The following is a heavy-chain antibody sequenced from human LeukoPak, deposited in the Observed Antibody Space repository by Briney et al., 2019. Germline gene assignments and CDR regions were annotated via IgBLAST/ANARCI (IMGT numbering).Heavy chain of an antibody. CDR3: ARGLPGYSGGDDAFDI. CDR2: IFYTGST. V-gene: IGHV4-59*01. J-gene: IGHJ3*02. D-gene: IGHD6-19*01. CDR1: GGSITSYY. Sequence: SETLSPTCTVSGGSITSYYWTWIRRPPGKGLEWIGYIFYTGSTNYNPSLKSRLTISVDTSKNQFSLILRSVTAADTAFYYCARGLPGYSGGDDAFDIWGQGTMVTVSS.